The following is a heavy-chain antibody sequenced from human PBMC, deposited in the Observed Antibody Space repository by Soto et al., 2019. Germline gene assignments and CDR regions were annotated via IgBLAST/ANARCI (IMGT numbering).Heavy chain of an antibody. D-gene: IGHD3-3*01. CDR1: GFSLTTTGVG. V-gene: IGHV2-5*02. J-gene: IGHJ4*02. CDR2: IYWDDDK. Sequence: QITLNESGPTVVRPTETLTLTCRFSGFSLTTTGVGVGWIRQSPVKAPEWLALIYWDDDKRYSASLKSRLTIAKDNSKNPVVLTVSDLDPTDTATYYCAHRVLRTVFGLVTTSAIFFDFWGQGTPVAVSS. CDR3: AHRVLRTVFGLVTTSAIFFDF.